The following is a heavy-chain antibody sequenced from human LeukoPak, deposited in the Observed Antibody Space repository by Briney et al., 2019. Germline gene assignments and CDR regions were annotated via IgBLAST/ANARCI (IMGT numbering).Heavy chain of an antibody. D-gene: IGHD6-19*01. Sequence: GGSLRLSCAASGFTFSSYTMNWVRQAPGKGLEWVSYISSSGSTIYYADSVKGRFTISRDNAKNSLYLQVNSLRAEGTAVYYCARGGSSGWFYFDYWGQGTLVTVSS. V-gene: IGHV3-48*04. J-gene: IGHJ4*02. CDR1: GFTFSSYT. CDR2: ISSSGSTI. CDR3: ARGGSSGWFYFDY.